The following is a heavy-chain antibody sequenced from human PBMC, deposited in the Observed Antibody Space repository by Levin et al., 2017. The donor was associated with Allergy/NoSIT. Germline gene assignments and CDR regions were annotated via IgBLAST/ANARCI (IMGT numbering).Heavy chain of an antibody. D-gene: IGHD3-10*01. J-gene: IGHJ4*02. CDR3: ARDGSRFGQYYFDY. CDR2: INWNGGST. CDR1: GFTFDDYG. Sequence: RAGGSLRLSCAASGFTFDDYGMSWVRQAPGKGLEWVSGINWNGGSTGYADSVKGRFTISRDNAKNSLYLQMNSLRAEDTALYYCARDGSRFGQYYFDYWGQGTLVTVSS. V-gene: IGHV3-20*04.